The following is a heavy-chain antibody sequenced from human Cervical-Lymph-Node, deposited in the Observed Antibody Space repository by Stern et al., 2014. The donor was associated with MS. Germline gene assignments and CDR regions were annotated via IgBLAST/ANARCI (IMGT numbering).Heavy chain of an antibody. J-gene: IGHJ4*02. CDR1: GFAFSSYG. CDR2: LSYDGTNK. Sequence: VQLVESGGGVVQPGRSRRLSCTASGFAFSSYGIHWVRQAPGKGLEWVAVLSYDGTNKFYADSVKGRFTISRDNSKNTLFLQMSSRKRGTPPFYYCVGRPNPPLSGNMTEYWGQGTLVIVSS. V-gene: IGHV3-30*03. CDR3: VGRPNPPLSGNMTEY. D-gene: IGHD1/OR15-1a*01.